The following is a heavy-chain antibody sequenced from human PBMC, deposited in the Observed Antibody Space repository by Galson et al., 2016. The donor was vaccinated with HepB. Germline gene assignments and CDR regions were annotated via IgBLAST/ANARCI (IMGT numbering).Heavy chain of an antibody. V-gene: IGHV1-69*13. CDR3: ATPRWGSGYARGFEI. D-gene: IGHD5-12*01. Sequence: SVKVSCKASGGTFSSYTINWVRQAPGQGLEWMGGIIPIFGTANYAQKFQGRVTITADESTSTAYMELSSLRSEDTAVYYCATPRWGSGYARGFEIWGQGTMVTVSS. J-gene: IGHJ3*02. CDR2: IIPIFGTA. CDR1: GGTFSSYT.